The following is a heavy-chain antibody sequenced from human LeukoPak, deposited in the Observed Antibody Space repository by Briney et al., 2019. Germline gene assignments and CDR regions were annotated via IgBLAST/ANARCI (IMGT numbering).Heavy chain of an antibody. CDR2: IIPIFGTA. CDR1: GGTFSSYA. V-gene: IGHV1-69*06. CDR3: AREGKYYHDSSGYYYAFDY. D-gene: IGHD3-22*01. Sequence: SVKVSCKASGGTFSSYAISWVRQAPGQGLEWMGGIIPIFGTANYAQKFQGRVTITADKSTSTAYMELSSLRSEDTAVYYCAREGKYYHDSSGYYYAFDYWGQGTLVTVSS. J-gene: IGHJ4*02.